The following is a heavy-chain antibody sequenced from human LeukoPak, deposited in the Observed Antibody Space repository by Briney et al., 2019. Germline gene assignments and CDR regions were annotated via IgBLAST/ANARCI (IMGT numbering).Heavy chain of an antibody. V-gene: IGHV3-48*01. CDR1: GFTFSSYS. Sequence: GGSLRLSCVASGFTFSSYSMNWVRQAPGEGLEWVSYITRSSRAKFYADSVKGRFTISRDNAENLLYLQMNSLRAEDTAVYYCTRDQEGSDYWGQGTLVTVSS. CDR2: ITRSSRAK. J-gene: IGHJ4*02. CDR3: TRDQEGSDY.